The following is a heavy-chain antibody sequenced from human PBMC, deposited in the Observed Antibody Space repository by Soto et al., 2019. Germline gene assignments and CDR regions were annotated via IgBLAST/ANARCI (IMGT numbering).Heavy chain of an antibody. CDR3: ARDYYIWGNYIASMHV. V-gene: IGHV4-4*02. J-gene: IGHJ6*02. CDR2: IYHSGNT. CDR1: GDSISSPNW. D-gene: IGHD3-16*01. Sequence: PSETLSLTCAVSGDSISSPNWWSWVRQPPGKGLEWIGEIYHSGNTHYNPSLKSRVAISVDKSKNQFSLNLTSVTAADTAVYYCARDYYIWGNYIASMHVWGPGTTVTVSS.